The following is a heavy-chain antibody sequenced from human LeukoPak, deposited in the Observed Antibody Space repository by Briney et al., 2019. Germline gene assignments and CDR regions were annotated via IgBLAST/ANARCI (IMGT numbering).Heavy chain of an antibody. CDR1: GYTFTGYY. CDR3: ARVPLRFDSPDTYDI. V-gene: IGHV1-2*02. CDR2: INPNSGGT. D-gene: IGHD3-22*01. J-gene: IGHJ3*02. Sequence: GASVKVSCKASGYTFTGYYMHWVRQAPGQGLEWMGWINPNSGGTNYAQKFQGRVTMTRDTSISTAYMELSRLRSDDTAVYYCARVPLRFDSPDTYDIWGQGTMVTVSS.